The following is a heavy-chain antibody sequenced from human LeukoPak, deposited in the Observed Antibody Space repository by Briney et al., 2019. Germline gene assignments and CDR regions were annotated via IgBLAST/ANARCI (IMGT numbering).Heavy chain of an antibody. CDR2: IYYSGSP. CDR1: DDSISTYY. J-gene: IGHJ4*02. D-gene: IGHD3-9*01. CDR3: GREGIPYSPSPYYFDY. V-gene: IGHV4-59*01. Sequence: SETLSLTCTVSDDSISTYYWSWIRQPPGKGLEWIGYIYYSGSPNYNPSLKSRITISVDTSKSQFSLRLSSVTAADTAVYYCGREGIPYSPSPYYFDYWGQGNLVTVSS.